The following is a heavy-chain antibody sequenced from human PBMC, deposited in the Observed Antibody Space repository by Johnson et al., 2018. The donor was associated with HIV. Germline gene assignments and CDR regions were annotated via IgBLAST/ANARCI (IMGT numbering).Heavy chain of an antibody. J-gene: IGHJ3*01. Sequence: QVQLVESGGGVVQPGRSLRLSCAASGFTFSTYGMHWVRQAPGKGLEWVAVMWYDGSNKYYADSVKGRFTISRDNSKNTLYLQMNSLRAEDTAVYYCARDPSFWGQGTMVTVSS. V-gene: IGHV3-33*01. D-gene: IGHD3-16*01. CDR1: GFTFSTYG. CDR2: MWYDGSNK. CDR3: ARDPSF.